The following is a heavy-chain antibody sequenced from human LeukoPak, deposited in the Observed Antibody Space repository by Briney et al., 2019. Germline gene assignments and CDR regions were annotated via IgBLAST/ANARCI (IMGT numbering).Heavy chain of an antibody. CDR1: GYTFTGYY. Sequence: ASVKVSCKASGYTFTGYYMHWVRQAPGQGLEWMGWINPNSGGTNYAQKFQGRVTMTRDTSISTAYMELSRLRSDDTAVYYCARHGTSGSYGWFDPWGQGTLVTVSS. J-gene: IGHJ5*02. CDR2: INPNSGGT. D-gene: IGHD3-10*01. V-gene: IGHV1-2*02. CDR3: ARHGTSGSYGWFDP.